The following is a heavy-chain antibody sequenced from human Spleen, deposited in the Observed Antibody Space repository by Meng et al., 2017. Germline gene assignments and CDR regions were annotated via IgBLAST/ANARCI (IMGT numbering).Heavy chain of an antibody. J-gene: IGHJ4*02. V-gene: IGHV5-51*01. CDR2: IYPGDSDT. CDR3: TRLDSKSYFY. D-gene: IGHD3-10*01. CDR1: GYSFTTYW. Sequence: GESLKISCKGSGYSFTTYWIGWVRQMPGKGLEWMGIIYPGDSDTRYSPSFQGQVTISADKSISTAYLQWSSLKASDTAMYFCTRLDSKSYFYWGQGTLVTVSS.